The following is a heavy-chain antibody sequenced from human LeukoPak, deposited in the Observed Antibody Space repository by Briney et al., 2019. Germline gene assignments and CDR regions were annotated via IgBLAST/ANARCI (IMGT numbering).Heavy chain of an antibody. D-gene: IGHD3-3*02. V-gene: IGHV3-30*03. CDR1: GFPFSDYG. CDR3: ARDLHPRLAGFFDY. Sequence: PGRSLRLSCAASGFPFSDYGMYWVRQAPGKGLEWLAVISHDGNNKYYADSVKGRITISRDNSKNTLYLQMKSLRAEDTAVYYCARDLHPRLAGFFDYWGQGTLVTVSS. CDR2: ISHDGNNK. J-gene: IGHJ4*02.